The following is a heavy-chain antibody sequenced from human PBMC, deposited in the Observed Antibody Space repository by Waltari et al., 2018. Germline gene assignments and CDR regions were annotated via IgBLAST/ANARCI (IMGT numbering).Heavy chain of an antibody. V-gene: IGHV3-72*01. CDR3: GGTRTGTHFDY. J-gene: IGHJ4*02. CDR2: IRNKANRYTT. D-gene: IGHD3-9*01. Sequence: EVQLVESGGGLVQPGGSLRLSCADSGFTFSDLHMDWVRQAPGEGLEWVARIRNKANRYTTEYAASVKGRFTISRDDSKSSLYLQMNSLTPDDTAVYYCGGTRTGTHFDYWGQGTLVTVS. CDR1: GFTFSDLH.